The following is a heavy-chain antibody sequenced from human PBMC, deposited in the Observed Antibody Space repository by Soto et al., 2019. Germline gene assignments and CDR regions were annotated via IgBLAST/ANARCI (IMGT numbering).Heavy chain of an antibody. CDR1: GFTFSSYA. J-gene: IGHJ5*02. Sequence: GGSLRLSCSASGFTFSSYAMHWVRQAPGRGLEYVSAISGNGGSTYYADSVKGRFTISRDNSKNTLYLQMSSLRAEDTAVYYCVKAHGSGSYFGLDPWGQGTLVTVSS. D-gene: IGHD3-10*01. V-gene: IGHV3-64D*08. CDR3: VKAHGSGSYFGLDP. CDR2: ISGNGGST.